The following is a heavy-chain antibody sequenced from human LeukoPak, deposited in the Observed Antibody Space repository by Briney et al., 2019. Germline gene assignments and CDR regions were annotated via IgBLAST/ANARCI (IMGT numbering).Heavy chain of an antibody. J-gene: IGHJ4*02. D-gene: IGHD6-19*01. Sequence: GGSLRLSCAASGFTFSSYSMNWVRQAPGKGLEWVSSISSSSSYIYYADSVKGRFTISRDNSKNTLYLQMNSLRAEDTAVYYCARGLRYSTGWYYFDYWGQGPLVTVSS. V-gene: IGHV3-21*04. CDR3: ARGLRYSTGWYYFDY. CDR2: ISSSSSYI. CDR1: GFTFSSYS.